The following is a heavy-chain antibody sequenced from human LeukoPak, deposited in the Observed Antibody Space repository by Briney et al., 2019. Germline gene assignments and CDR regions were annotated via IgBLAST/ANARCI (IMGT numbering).Heavy chain of an antibody. D-gene: IGHD3-22*01. J-gene: IGHJ4*02. V-gene: IGHV3-74*01. Sequence: PGGSLRLSCAASGFTLSSYWMHWVRQAPGKGLVWVSRINSDGSSTSYADSVKGRFTISRDNAKNTLYLQMNSLRAEDTAVYYCARAGYDSSGPRYYFDYWGQGTLVTVSS. CDR1: GFTLSSYW. CDR2: INSDGSST. CDR3: ARAGYDSSGPRYYFDY.